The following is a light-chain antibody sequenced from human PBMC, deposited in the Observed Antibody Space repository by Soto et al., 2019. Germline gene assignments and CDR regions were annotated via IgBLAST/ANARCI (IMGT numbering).Light chain of an antibody. CDR1: ESVSSSY. Sequence: EIVLTQSPGTLSLSPGERATLSCRASESVSSSYLAWYQQKPGQAPRLLIYGASNRATGIPDRFSGSGSGTDFTLTISSLQPEDFAVYYCQQDYNLPITFGQGTRLEIK. V-gene: IGKV3D-7*01. J-gene: IGKJ5*01. CDR3: QQDYNLPIT. CDR2: GAS.